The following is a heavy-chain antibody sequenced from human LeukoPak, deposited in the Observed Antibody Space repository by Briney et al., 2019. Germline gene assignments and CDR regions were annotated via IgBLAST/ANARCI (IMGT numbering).Heavy chain of an antibody. CDR2: INPNSGGT. CDR3: ASSALDDFDY. V-gene: IGHV1-2*02. CDR1: GYTFSGDY. Sequence: ASVKVSCKASGYTFSGDYMHWVRQTPGQGLEWMGWINPNSGGTNYAQKFQGRVTMTRATSISTAYMELSRLRSDDTAVYYCASSALDDFDYWGQGTLVTVSS. D-gene: IGHD1-1*01. J-gene: IGHJ4*02.